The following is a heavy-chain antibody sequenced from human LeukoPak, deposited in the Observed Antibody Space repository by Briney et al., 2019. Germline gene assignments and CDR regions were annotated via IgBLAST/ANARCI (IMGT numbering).Heavy chain of an antibody. Sequence: SETLSLTCTVSGGSIRSSSYYWGWIRQPPGKGLEWIGSISYSGSTYYNPSLKSRVTISVDTSKNQFSLKLSSVTAADTAVYYCARGYSNYYLFDYWGQGTLVTVSP. CDR2: ISYSGST. D-gene: IGHD4-11*01. V-gene: IGHV4-39*07. CDR3: ARGYSNYYLFDY. CDR1: GGSIRSSSYY. J-gene: IGHJ4*02.